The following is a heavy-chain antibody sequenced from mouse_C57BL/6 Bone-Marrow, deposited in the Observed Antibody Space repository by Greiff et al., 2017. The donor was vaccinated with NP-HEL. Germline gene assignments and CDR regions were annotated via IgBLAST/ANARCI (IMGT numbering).Heavy chain of an antibody. CDR3: TNHYYGSKDYFDY. J-gene: IGHJ2*01. D-gene: IGHD1-1*01. CDR2: IYPGNSDT. Sequence: EVQLQQSGTVLARPGASVKMSCKTSGYTFTSYWMHWVKQRPGQGLEWIGAIYPGNSDTSYNQKFKGKAKLTAVTSASTAYMELSSLTNEYSAVYYCTNHYYGSKDYFDYWGQGTTLTVSS. V-gene: IGHV1-5*01. CDR1: GYTFTSYW.